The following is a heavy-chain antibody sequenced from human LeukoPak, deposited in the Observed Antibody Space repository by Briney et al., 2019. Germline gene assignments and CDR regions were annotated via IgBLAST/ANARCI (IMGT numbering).Heavy chain of an antibody. CDR2: IKQDGSEE. Sequence: GGSLRLSCAASGLKFSSYSMKWVRQAPGKGLEWVANIKQDGSEEYCVDSVKGRFTISRDNAKNSLFLQMNSLRAEDTAVYYCARDREIWLPHNWFDPWGQGTLVTVSS. J-gene: IGHJ5*02. CDR1: GLKFSSYS. CDR3: ARDREIWLPHNWFDP. V-gene: IGHV3-7*01. D-gene: IGHD5-24*01.